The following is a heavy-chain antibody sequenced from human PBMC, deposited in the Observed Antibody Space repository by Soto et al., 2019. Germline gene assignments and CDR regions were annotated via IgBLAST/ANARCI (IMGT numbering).Heavy chain of an antibody. V-gene: IGHV1-46*01. Sequence: ASVKVSCKASGYTFTSYYMHWVRQAPGEGLEWMGIINPSGGSTSYAQKFQGRVTMTRDTSTSTVYMELSSLRSEDTAVYYCARQYCSGGSCYTLDYWGQGTLVTVSS. CDR1: GYTFTSYY. CDR2: INPSGGST. J-gene: IGHJ4*02. D-gene: IGHD2-15*01. CDR3: ARQYCSGGSCYTLDY.